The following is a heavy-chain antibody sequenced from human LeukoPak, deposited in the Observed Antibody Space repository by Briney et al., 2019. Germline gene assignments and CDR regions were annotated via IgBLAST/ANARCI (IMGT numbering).Heavy chain of an antibody. CDR2: ISGSGGST. D-gene: IGHD1-26*01. J-gene: IGHJ4*02. CDR1: VFTFSSYA. Sequence: PGGSLRLSCAASVFTFSSYAMSLVRQAPGKGLEWVSAISGSGGSTYYADSVKGRFTISRDNSKNTLYLQMNSLRAEDTAVYYCAKDQSVVYSGSYYRYFDYWGQGTLVTVSS. V-gene: IGHV3-23*01. CDR3: AKDQSVVYSGSYYRYFDY.